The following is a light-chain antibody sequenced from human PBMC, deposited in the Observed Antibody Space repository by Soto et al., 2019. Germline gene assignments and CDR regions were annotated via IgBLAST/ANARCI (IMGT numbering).Light chain of an antibody. CDR1: SSDVGGYNY. V-gene: IGLV2-8*01. CDR2: EVN. J-gene: IGLJ1*01. Sequence: QSVLTQPPSASGSPGQSVAISCTGTSSDVGGYNYVSWYQQHPGKAPKLMIYEVNKRPSGVPDRFSGSKSGNTASLTVSGLQALDEADYYCSSYAGSSNVFGSGTKVTV. CDR3: SSYAGSSNV.